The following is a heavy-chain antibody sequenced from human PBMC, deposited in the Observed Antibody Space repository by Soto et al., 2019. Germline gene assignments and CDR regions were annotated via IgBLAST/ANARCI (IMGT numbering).Heavy chain of an antibody. CDR2: ISAYNGNT. CDR3: ARDMELRFLEWLAYGMDV. V-gene: IGHV1-18*01. J-gene: IGHJ6*02. Sequence: QVQLVKSGAEVKKPGASVKVSCKASGYTFTSYGISWVRQAHGQGLEWMGWISAYNGNTNYAQKLQGRVTMTTDTSTSTAYMELRSLRSDDTAVYYCARDMELRFLEWLAYGMDVWGQGTTVTVSS. D-gene: IGHD3-3*01. CDR1: GYTFTSYG.